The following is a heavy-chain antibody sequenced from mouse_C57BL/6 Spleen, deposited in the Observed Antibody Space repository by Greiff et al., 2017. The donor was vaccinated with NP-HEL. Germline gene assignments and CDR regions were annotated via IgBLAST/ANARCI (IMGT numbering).Heavy chain of an antibody. CDR3: ARQYYAPYAMDY. CDR2: FYPGSGSI. Sequence: QVQLQQSGAELVKPGASVKLSCKASGYTFTEYTIHWVKQRPGQGLEWIGWFYPGSGSIKYNEKFKDKATLTADTSSSTVYMELSSMTSEDSAVYFCARQYYAPYAMDYWGQGTSVTVSS. D-gene: IGHD1-1*02. V-gene: IGHV1-62-2*01. CDR1: GYTFTEYT. J-gene: IGHJ4*01.